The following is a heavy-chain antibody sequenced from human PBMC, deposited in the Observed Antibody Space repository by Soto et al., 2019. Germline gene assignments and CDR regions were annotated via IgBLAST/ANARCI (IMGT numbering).Heavy chain of an antibody. CDR2: ISAYNGNT. CDR1: GYTFTSYG. J-gene: IGHJ6*02. V-gene: IGHV1-18*01. D-gene: IGHD2-21*02. CDR3: ARDGPCGGDCPPGSMDV. Sequence: ASVKVSCKASGYTFTSYGISWVRQAPGQGLEWMGWISAYNGNTNYAQKLQGRVTMTTDTSTSTAYMELRSLRSEDTAVYYCARDGPCGGDCPPGSMDVWGQGTTVTVSS.